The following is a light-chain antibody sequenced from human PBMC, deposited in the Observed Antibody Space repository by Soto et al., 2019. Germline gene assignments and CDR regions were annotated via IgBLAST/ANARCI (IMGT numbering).Light chain of an antibody. CDR1: SSNIGTNT. CDR2: SND. J-gene: IGLJ2*01. Sequence: QSVLTQPPSASGTPGQGVTISCSGSSSNIGTNTVNWYKQLPGTAPKLLIYSNDLRPSGVPDRFSGSKSGTSASLAISGLQYEYDADYYCEAWDDSRYGAVFGGGTKVTVL. CDR3: EAWDDSRYGAV. V-gene: IGLV1-44*01.